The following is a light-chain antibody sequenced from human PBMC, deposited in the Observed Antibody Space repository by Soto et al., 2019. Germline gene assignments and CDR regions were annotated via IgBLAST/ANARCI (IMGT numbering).Light chain of an antibody. CDR3: HQYGSSAWT. CDR2: GAS. J-gene: IGKJ1*01. CDR1: QSVSSSY. Sequence: EIVLTQSPCTLSLSPGERATLSCRASQSVSSSYLAWYQQKPGQAPRLLIYGASSRATGIPDRFSGSGSGTDFTLTISRLEPEDFAVYYCHQYGSSAWTCGQGTKV. V-gene: IGKV3-20*01.